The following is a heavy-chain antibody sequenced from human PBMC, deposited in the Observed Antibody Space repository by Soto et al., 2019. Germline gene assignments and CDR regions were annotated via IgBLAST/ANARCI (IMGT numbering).Heavy chain of an antibody. CDR2: IYWDDDK. Sequence: QITLKESGPTLVKPTQTLTLTCTFSGFSLSTSGVGVGWIRQPPGKALEWLALIYWDDDKRYSPSLKSRLTITKDTSKNPVVLTMTHMDPVDTATYYCTHQEIAAAVYGMDVWGQGTTVTVSS. CDR3: THQEIAAAVYGMDV. J-gene: IGHJ6*02. V-gene: IGHV2-5*02. D-gene: IGHD6-25*01. CDR1: GFSLSTSGVG.